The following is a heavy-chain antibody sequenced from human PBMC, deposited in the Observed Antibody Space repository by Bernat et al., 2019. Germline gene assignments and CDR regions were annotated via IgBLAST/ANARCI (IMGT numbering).Heavy chain of an antibody. J-gene: IGHJ4*02. CDR3: TLVNY. Sequence: EVQLLESGGGLIQPGGSLRLSCTASGFTFSSHAMSWVRQAPGKGLHWVSAISASGGDSYYADTVKGRFTSSRDNSKNTLYLQMSSLRAEDTAIYYCTLVNYWGQGTLVTVSS. CDR2: ISASGGDS. CDR1: GFTFSSHA. V-gene: IGHV3-23*01.